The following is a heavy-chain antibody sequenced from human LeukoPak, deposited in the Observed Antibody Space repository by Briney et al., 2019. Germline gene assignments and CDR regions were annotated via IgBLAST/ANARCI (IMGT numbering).Heavy chain of an antibody. V-gene: IGHV3-48*04. CDR3: ARMYSSSWYESRVFDY. CDR2: IISSSRTI. Sequence: GGSLRLSCAASGFTFSSYSMNWVRQAPGKGLEWVSYIISSSRTIYYADSVKGRFTISRDNAKNSLYLQMNSLRAEDTAVYYCARMYSSSWYESRVFDYWGQGTLVTVSS. D-gene: IGHD6-13*01. J-gene: IGHJ4*02. CDR1: GFTFSSYS.